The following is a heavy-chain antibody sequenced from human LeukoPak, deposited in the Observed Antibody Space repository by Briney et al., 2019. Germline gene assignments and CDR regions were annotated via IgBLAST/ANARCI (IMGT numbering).Heavy chain of an antibody. D-gene: IGHD2-2*01. CDR2: ISSSSSYI. CDR3: AKGLAGYASSALDI. CDR1: GFTFSSYS. J-gene: IGHJ3*02. V-gene: IGHV3-21*04. Sequence: GGSLRLSCAASGFTFSSYSMNWVRQAPGKGLEWVSSISSSSSYIYYADSVKGRFTISRDNSKNTLYLQINSLRAEDAAVYYCAKGLAGYASSALDIWGQGTMVTASS.